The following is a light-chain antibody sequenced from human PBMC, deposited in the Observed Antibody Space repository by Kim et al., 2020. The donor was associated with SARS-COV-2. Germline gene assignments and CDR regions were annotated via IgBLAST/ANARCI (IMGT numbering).Light chain of an antibody. V-gene: IGLV3-21*01. CDR1: NIGSKS. Sequence: SYELTQPPSVSVAPGKTARITCGGNNIGSKSVHWYQQKPGQAPVLVIYYDSDRPSGIPERFSGSNSGNTATLTISRVEAGDEADYYCQVWESSSDLNWVF. CDR2: YDS. CDR3: QVWESSSDLNWV. J-gene: IGLJ3*02.